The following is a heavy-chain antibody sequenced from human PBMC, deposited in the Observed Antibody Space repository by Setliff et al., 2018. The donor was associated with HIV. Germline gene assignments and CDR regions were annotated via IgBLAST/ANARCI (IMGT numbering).Heavy chain of an antibody. Sequence: GASVKVSCKASGHTFTGYYMHWVRQAPGQGPEWLGRINPKSGGTRYAQKFQGRVSMTRDTAISTAYMELSRLRSDDSAVYYCARLPFITIFGVLNGDDGFDIWGQGTMVTVSS. D-gene: IGHD3-3*01. J-gene: IGHJ3*02. CDR1: GHTFTGYY. V-gene: IGHV1-2*06. CDR2: INPKSGGT. CDR3: ARLPFITIFGVLNGDDGFDI.